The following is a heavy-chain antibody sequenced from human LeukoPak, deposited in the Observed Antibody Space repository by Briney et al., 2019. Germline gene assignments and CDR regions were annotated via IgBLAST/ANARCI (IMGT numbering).Heavy chain of an antibody. CDR1: GFTLSRYP. J-gene: IGHJ6*03. Sequence: PGGSLRLSCAASGFTLSRYPMHWVRQAPGKGLEYVSAISPDGGSTFYANSMKGRFTISRDNSKNTLYLQVGSLRGEDMAVYYCARAEQFVPGYFYYMDVWGKGTTVTVSS. CDR3: ARAEQFVPGYFYYMDV. CDR2: ISPDGGST. V-gene: IGHV3-64*01. D-gene: IGHD6-6*01.